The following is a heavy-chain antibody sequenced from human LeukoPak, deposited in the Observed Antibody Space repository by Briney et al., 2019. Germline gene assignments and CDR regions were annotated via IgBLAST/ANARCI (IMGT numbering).Heavy chain of an antibody. D-gene: IGHD6-13*01. J-gene: IGHJ6*03. V-gene: IGHV3-66*01. CDR3: ARSGTYYYYYYMDV. CDR2: IYSGGST. Sequence: GGSLRLSCATSGFTFSNYEMDWVRQAPGKGLEWVSVIYSGGSTYYADSVKGRFTISRDNSKNTLYLQMNSLRAEDTAVYYCARSGTYYYYYYMDVWGKGTTVTISS. CDR1: GFTFSNYE.